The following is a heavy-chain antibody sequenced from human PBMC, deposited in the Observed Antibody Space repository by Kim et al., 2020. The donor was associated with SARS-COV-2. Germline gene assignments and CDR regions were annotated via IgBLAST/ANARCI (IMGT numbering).Heavy chain of an antibody. V-gene: IGHV3-30*03. CDR3: ARGSVGATQYFDY. CDR1: GFTFSTYV. J-gene: IGHJ4*02. D-gene: IGHD1-26*01. CDR2: ISEDGSNR. Sequence: GGSLRLSCAASGFTFSTYVMHWVRQAPGKGLEWVAVISEDGSNRYYGDSVKGRSTISRDNSKNTLYLQVNSLRAEDTTVYYCARGSVGATQYFDYWGQGALVTVSS.